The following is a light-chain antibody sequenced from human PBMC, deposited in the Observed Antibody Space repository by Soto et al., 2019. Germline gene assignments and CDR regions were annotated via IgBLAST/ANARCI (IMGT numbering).Light chain of an antibody. Sequence: QSVLTQPPSVSGAPGQRVTISCTGSSSNIGAGYDVHWYQQLPGTAPKLLIYGNNNRPSGVPDRFSGSKSGTSASLAITGLQAEDEADYYCQSYDSSLSAVFGGGTQRTVL. J-gene: IGLJ7*01. CDR3: QSYDSSLSAV. CDR2: GNN. V-gene: IGLV1-40*01. CDR1: SSNIGAGYD.